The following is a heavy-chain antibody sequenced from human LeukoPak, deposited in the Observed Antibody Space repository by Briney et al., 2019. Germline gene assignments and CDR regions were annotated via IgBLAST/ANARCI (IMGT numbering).Heavy chain of an antibody. CDR3: ARGNRWTGMDV. Sequence: SETLSLTCTVSGGSISSYYWSWIRQPPGKGLEWIGYIYYSGSTNYNPSLKSRVTISVDTSKNQFSLKLSSVTAADTAVYYCARGNRWTGMDVWGQGTTVTVSS. J-gene: IGHJ6*02. CDR2: IYYSGST. D-gene: IGHD3-16*02. V-gene: IGHV4-59*01. CDR1: GGSISSYY.